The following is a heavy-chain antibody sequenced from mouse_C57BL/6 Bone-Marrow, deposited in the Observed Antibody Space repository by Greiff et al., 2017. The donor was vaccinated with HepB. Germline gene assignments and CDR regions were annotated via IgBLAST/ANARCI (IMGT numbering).Heavy chain of an antibody. V-gene: IGHV7-1*01. J-gene: IGHJ4*01. CDR2: SRNKANDYTT. D-gene: IGHD2-4*01. CDR3: ARDEGRYDDGYAMDY. CDR1: GFTFSDFY. Sequence: EVKLMESGGGLVQSGRSLRLSCATSGFTFSDFYMEWVRQAPGKGLEWIAASRNKANDYTTEYSASVKGRFIVSRDTAQRILYPQMNALRAEDTAIEYCARDEGRYDDGYAMDYWGQGTSVTVSS.